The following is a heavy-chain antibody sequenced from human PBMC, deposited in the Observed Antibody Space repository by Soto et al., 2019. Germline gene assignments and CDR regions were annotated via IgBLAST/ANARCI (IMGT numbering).Heavy chain of an antibody. V-gene: IGHV1-8*01. J-gene: IGHJ4*02. D-gene: IGHD3-22*01. Sequence: GASVKVSCKASGYTFTSYDINWVRQATGQGLEWMGWMNPNSGNTGYAQKFQGRVTMTRNTSISTAYMELSSLRSEDTAVYYCARDQNHLYYYDSSGYFDYWGQGTLVTVSS. CDR1: GYTFTSYD. CDR2: MNPNSGNT. CDR3: ARDQNHLYYYDSSGYFDY.